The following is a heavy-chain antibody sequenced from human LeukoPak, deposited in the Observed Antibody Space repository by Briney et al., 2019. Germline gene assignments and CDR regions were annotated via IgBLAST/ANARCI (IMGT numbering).Heavy chain of an antibody. CDR3: AREYYGSGSFLDY. D-gene: IGHD3-10*01. V-gene: IGHV3-30*04. CDR2: MSYDGSNK. CDR1: GFTFSSYA. Sequence: GGSLRLSCAASGFTFSSYAMHWVRQAPGKGLEWAAVMSYDGSNKYYADSVKGRFTISRDNSKNTLYLQMNSLRAEDTAVYFCAREYYGSGSFLDYWGQGTLVTASS. J-gene: IGHJ4*02.